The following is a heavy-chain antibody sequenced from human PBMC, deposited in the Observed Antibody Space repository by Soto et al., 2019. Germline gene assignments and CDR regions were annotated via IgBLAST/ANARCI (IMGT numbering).Heavy chain of an antibody. CDR3: ATGPHGYSGYDPFDY. D-gene: IGHD5-12*01. V-gene: IGHV1-24*01. J-gene: IGHJ4*02. CDR2: FDPEDGET. Sequence: GASVKVSCKVSGYTLTELSMHWVRQAPGKGLEWMGGFDPEDGETIYAQKFQGRVTMTEDTSTDTAYMELSSLRSEDTAVYYCATGPHGYSGYDPFDYWGQGTLVTVSS. CDR1: GYTLTELS.